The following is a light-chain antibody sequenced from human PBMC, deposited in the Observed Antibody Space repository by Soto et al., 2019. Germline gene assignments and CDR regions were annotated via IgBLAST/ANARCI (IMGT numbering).Light chain of an antibody. CDR3: SSYADSNNLV. Sequence: QAVVTQPPSASGSPGQSVTISCTGTSSDVGAYNYVSWYQQHPGKAPKLMIYEVTKRPSGVPDRFSGSKSGNTASLTVSGLQAEDEADYYCSSYADSNNLVFGGGTKLTVL. CDR2: EVT. CDR1: SSDVGAYNY. J-gene: IGLJ3*02. V-gene: IGLV2-8*01.